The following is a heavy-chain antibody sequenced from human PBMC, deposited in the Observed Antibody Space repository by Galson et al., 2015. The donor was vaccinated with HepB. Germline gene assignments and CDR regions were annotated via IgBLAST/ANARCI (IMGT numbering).Heavy chain of an antibody. CDR1: GFTFSSYE. CDR2: ISSSGSTI. D-gene: IGHD3-16*02. CDR3: AGGGRYDYVWGSYLPYGMDV. J-gene: IGHJ6*02. Sequence: SLRLSCAASGFTFSSYEMNWVRQAPGKGLEWVSYISSSGSTIYYADSVKGRFTISRDNAKNSLYLQMNSLRAEDTAVYYCAGGGRYDYVWGSYLPYGMDVWGQGTTVTVSS. V-gene: IGHV3-48*03.